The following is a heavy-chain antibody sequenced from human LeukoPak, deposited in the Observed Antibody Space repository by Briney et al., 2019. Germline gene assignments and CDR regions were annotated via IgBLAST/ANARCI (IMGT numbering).Heavy chain of an antibody. Sequence: SETLSLTCTVPGGSISSYYWSWIRQPPGKGLEWIGYIYYSGSTNYNPSLKSRVTISVDTSKNQFSLKLSSVTAADTAVYYCARVKVAAGIYYFDYWGQGTLVTVSS. CDR3: ARVKVAAGIYYFDY. CDR1: GGSISSYY. V-gene: IGHV4-59*01. CDR2: IYYSGST. J-gene: IGHJ4*02. D-gene: IGHD6-13*01.